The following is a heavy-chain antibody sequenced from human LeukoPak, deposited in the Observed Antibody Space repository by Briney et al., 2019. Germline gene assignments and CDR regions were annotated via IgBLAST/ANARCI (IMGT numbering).Heavy chain of an antibody. D-gene: IGHD1/OR15-1a*01. J-gene: IGHJ4*02. V-gene: IGHV4-34*01. Sequence: SETLSLTCAVYGGSFSGYYWSWIRQPPGKGLEWIGEINHSGSTNYNPSLKSRVTISVDTSKNQFSLKLSSVTAADTAVYYCASVHTSGSAGTEVDYWGQGTLVTVSS. CDR2: INHSGST. CDR3: ASVHTSGSAGTEVDY. CDR1: GGSFSGYY.